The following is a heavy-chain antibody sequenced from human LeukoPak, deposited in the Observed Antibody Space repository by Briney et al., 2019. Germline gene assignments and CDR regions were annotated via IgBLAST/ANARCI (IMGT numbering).Heavy chain of an antibody. D-gene: IGHD3/OR15-3a*01. CDR1: GYSFTSYW. V-gene: IGHV5-51*01. J-gene: IGHJ6*02. Sequence: GESLKISCKGSGYSFTSYWIGWVRQMPGKGLEWMGIIYPGDSDTRYSPSFQGQVTISADKSISTAYLQWSSLKASDTAMYYCATLGFGLGYYYSMDVWGQGTTVTVSS. CDR3: ATLGFGLGYYYSMDV. CDR2: IYPGDSDT.